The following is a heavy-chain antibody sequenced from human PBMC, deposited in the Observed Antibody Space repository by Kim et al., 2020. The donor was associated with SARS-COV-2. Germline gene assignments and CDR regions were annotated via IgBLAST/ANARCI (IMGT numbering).Heavy chain of an antibody. Sequence: GGSLRLSCAASGFTFSSYGMNWVRQAPGKGLEWLAYINTGSFTIYYADSVKGRFTISRDNAKNSLFLQLNSLRAEDTAVYYCARFRSSYFDSWGQGTLV. CDR2: INTGSFTI. V-gene: IGHV3-48*04. J-gene: IGHJ4*03. CDR1: GFTFSSYG. D-gene: IGHD6-13*01. CDR3: ARFRSSYFDS.